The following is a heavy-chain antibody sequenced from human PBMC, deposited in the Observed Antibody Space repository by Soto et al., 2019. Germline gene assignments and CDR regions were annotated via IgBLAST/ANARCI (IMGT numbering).Heavy chain of an antibody. D-gene: IGHD6-19*01. J-gene: IGHJ5*01. V-gene: IGHV4-39*01. Sequence: SETLSLTCSVSCGSITGCSISRTTYYWGWLSQPPGKGLEWIASFFIGGNTYYNPSLKSRVTTSVDTSKNQFSLKLSSVTAADTAVYYGARNHRYNSGWYESWGQGIRVT. CDR1: GCSISRTTYY. CDR3: ARNHRYNSGWYES. CDR2: FFIGGNT.